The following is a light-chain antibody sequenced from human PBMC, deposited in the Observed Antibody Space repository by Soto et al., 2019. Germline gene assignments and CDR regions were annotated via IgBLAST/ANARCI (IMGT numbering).Light chain of an antibody. CDR2: AAS. CDR3: LQHNSFPRT. Sequence: DIQMTQSPSSLSASVGDRVTVTCRASQGIRKDLGWYQKKPGKAPKRLIYAASILQSGVPSRFSGSGAGTEFTLTISSMQPEDFATYYCLQHNSFPRTFGQGTKVDI. V-gene: IGKV1-17*01. J-gene: IGKJ1*01. CDR1: QGIRKD.